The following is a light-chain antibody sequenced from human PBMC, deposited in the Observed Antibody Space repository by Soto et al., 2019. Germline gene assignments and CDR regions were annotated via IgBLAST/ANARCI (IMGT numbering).Light chain of an antibody. Sequence: DIVMTQSPLSLPVTPGEPVSISCRSSQSLLHSNGYNYLDWYLQKPGQSPQLLIYLGSNRASGVPDRFSGSGSGTDFTLKISRVEAEDVGVYYCMQALQTPYTFGQGTKLELK. V-gene: IGKV2-28*01. CDR2: LGS. CDR3: MQALQTPYT. J-gene: IGKJ2*01. CDR1: QSLLHSNGYNY.